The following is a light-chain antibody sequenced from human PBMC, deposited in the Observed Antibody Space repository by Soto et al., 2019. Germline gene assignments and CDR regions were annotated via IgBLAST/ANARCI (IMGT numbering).Light chain of an antibody. CDR1: QGIAPY. V-gene: IGKV1-27*01. CDR2: AAS. CDR3: QKYNSAPLT. J-gene: IGKJ4*01. Sequence: DVQMTQSPSSLSASVGDRVTITCRASQGIAPYLAWFQQKPGKVPKLLIYAASTLQSGVPCRFSGSGSWTDFTLTISRVQPEDVATYYCQKYNSAPLTFGGGTKVEIK.